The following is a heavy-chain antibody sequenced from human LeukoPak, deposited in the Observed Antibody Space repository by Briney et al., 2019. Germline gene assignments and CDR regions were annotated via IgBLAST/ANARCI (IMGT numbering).Heavy chain of an antibody. CDR1: GFTFSSYA. CDR3: AKGLNWFDS. J-gene: IGHJ5*01. CDR2: LSGGGGST. Sequence: PPGGFLRLSCAASGFTFSSYAMSWVRQAPGKGLEWWSALSGGGGSTYYADSVKGRFTISRDNSKNTLYMQMNSLRAEDTAVYYCAKGLNWFDSWGQGNLGTVSS. V-gene: IGHV3-23*01.